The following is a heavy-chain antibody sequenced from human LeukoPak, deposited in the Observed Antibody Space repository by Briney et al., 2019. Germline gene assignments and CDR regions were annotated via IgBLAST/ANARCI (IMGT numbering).Heavy chain of an antibody. CDR3: AKTTTGYSSGRFPGWPVDY. CDR2: IFGSGGST. CDR1: GFTFSSYA. D-gene: IGHD6-19*01. J-gene: IGHJ4*02. Sequence: GGSLRLSCAASGFTFSSYAMYWVRQAPGKGLEWVSGIFGSGGSTHYADSVKGRLTISRDNSKNTVYLQMNSLRAEDTAVYYCAKTTTGYSSGRFPGWPVDYWGQGTLVTVSS. V-gene: IGHV3-23*01.